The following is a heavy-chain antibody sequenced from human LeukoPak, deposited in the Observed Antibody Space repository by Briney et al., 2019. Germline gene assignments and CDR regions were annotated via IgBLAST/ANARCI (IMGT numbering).Heavy chain of an antibody. CDR1: GFTFSSYA. J-gene: IGHJ3*02. V-gene: IGHV3-23*01. Sequence: GGSLRLSCAASGFTFSSYAMSWVRQAPGKGLEWVSAISGSGGSTYYADSVKGRFTISRDNSQSTLYLHMSSLSTEDTALYYCARAIRAPGTPENAFDIWGQGTKVIVSS. CDR3: ARAIRAPGTPENAFDI. CDR2: ISGSGGST. D-gene: IGHD6-13*01.